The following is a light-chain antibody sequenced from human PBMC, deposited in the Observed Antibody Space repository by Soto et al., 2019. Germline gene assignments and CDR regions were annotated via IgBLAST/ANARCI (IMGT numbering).Light chain of an antibody. CDR1: SSDVGSYNL. V-gene: IGLV2-23*02. CDR2: EVT. J-gene: IGLJ2*01. Sequence: QSALTQPASVSGSPGQSITISCTGTSSDVGSYNLVSWYQQHPGKVPKLMIYEVTKRASGVSNRFSGSKSGNTASLTISGLQAEDEADYYCCSYAGSTTHVLFGGGTKLTVL. CDR3: CSYAGSTTHVL.